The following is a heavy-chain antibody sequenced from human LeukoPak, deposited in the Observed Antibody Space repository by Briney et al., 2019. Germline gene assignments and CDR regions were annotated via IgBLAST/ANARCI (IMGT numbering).Heavy chain of an antibody. CDR3: ASSYSSGWYRGDAFDI. CDR1: GYSFTSYW. Sequence: NAGESLKISCKGSGYSFTSYWIGWVRQMPGKGLEWMGIIYPGDSDTRYSPSFQGQVTISADKSISTAYLQWSSLKASDTAMYYCASSYSSGWYRGDAFDIWGQGTMVTVSS. J-gene: IGHJ3*02. V-gene: IGHV5-51*01. CDR2: IYPGDSDT. D-gene: IGHD6-19*01.